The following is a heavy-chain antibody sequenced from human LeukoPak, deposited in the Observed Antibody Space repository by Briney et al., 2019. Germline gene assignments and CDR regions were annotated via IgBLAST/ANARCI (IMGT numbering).Heavy chain of an antibody. CDR2: INTEGSIT. Sequence: GGSLRLSCAASGFTFSDYWIHWVRQAPGKGLVWVSRINTEGSITNYADSVKGRCSISRDNAKTTLYLQMSSLRAEDTAVSYCARDRGPRTGFMVREAYDYWGQGTLVTVSS. D-gene: IGHD3-10*01. J-gene: IGHJ4*02. CDR3: ARDRGPRTGFMVREAYDY. CDR1: GFTFSDYW. V-gene: IGHV3-74*01.